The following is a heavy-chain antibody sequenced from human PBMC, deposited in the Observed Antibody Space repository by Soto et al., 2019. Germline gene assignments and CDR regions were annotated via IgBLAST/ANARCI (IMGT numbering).Heavy chain of an antibody. Sequence: QVQLVQSGAEVRKPGSSVKVSCKASGGTFSRHAISWVRQAPGQGLEWMGGIIPMFGTANHAQKFQGRVMIIADESTSTAYMEQSSLRSEDTAIYYCARWWGSVSRDYYYAYWGQGTLVIVSS. J-gene: IGHJ4*02. V-gene: IGHV1-69*01. CDR2: IIPMFGTA. D-gene: IGHD3-22*01. CDR3: ARWWGSVSRDYYYAY. CDR1: GGTFSRHA.